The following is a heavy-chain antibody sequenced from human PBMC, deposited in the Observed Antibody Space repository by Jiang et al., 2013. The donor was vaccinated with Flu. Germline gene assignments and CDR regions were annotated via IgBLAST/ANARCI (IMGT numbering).Heavy chain of an antibody. CDR2: IKSKTDGGTT. J-gene: IGHJ4*02. CDR1: GFTFSNAW. CDR3: TTYAYYYGSGRGPVPGY. Sequence: QLLESGGGLVKPGGSLRLSCAASGFTFSNAWMSWVRQAPGKGLEWVGRIKSKTDGGTTDYAAPVKGRFTISRDDSKNTLYLQMNSLKTEDTAVYYCTTYAYYYGSGRGPVPGYWGQGTLVTVSS. D-gene: IGHD3-10*01. V-gene: IGHV3-15*01.